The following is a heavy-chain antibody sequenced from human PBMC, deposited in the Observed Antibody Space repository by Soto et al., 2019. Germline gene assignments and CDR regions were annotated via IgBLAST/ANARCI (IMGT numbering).Heavy chain of an antibody. CDR1: GGSFSAYY. J-gene: IGHJ6*02. CDR3: VRAGKKRHFYNYGMDV. V-gene: IGHV4-34*01. CDR2: INHGGSA. D-gene: IGHD2-2*02. Sequence: QVQLQQWGAGLLKPSETLSLSCAVYGGSFSAYYWNWIRLPPGKGLEWIGEINHGGSATYNPSLKSGSPMSENTSRNRSPGTWGLVPAADRAVNYFVRAGKKRHFYNYGMDVWGQGTTVTVSS.